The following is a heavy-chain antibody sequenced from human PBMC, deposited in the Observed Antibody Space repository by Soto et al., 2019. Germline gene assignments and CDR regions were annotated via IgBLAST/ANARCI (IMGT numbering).Heavy chain of an antibody. CDR2: ISYDGSNK. CDR1: GFTFSSYG. Sequence: GGSLRLSCAASGFTFSSYGMHWVRQAPGKGLEWVAVISYDGSNKYYADSVKGRFTISRDNSKNTLYLQMNSLRAEDTAVYYCATPPGWYYGSGSRDAFDIGGQGTMVTVSS. J-gene: IGHJ3*02. CDR3: ATPPGWYYGSGSRDAFDI. V-gene: IGHV3-30*03. D-gene: IGHD3-10*01.